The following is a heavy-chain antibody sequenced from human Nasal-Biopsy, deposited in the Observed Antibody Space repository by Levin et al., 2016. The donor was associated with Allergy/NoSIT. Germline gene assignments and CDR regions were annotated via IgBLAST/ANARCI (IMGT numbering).Heavy chain of an antibody. Sequence: GESLKISCIASGFSFNIFDMNWVRQAPGKGLEWIASIGSSGGAIYYADSVKGRFTISRDNAKNSLFLQTNSLGVDDTAVYYCAGYRRSGTLSSRGHYYPMDLWGQGTTVTVSS. CDR2: IGSSGGAI. V-gene: IGHV3-48*03. D-gene: IGHD1-26*01. J-gene: IGHJ6*01. CDR1: GFSFNIFD. CDR3: AGYRRSGTLSSRGHYYPMDL.